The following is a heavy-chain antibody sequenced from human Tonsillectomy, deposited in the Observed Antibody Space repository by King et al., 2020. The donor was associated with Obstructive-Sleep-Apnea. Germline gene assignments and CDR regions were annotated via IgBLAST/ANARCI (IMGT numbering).Heavy chain of an antibody. CDR2: IFYSGST. D-gene: IGHD3-16*01. CDR3: ARESDVVSGFSL. Sequence: VQLQESGPGLVKPSETLSLTCTVSGGSINSFYWSWIRQPPGKGLEWMGYIFYSGSTNYNPPLSSRVTLSLASKNQFSLKLNSVTAADTAVYYCARESDVVSGFSLWGQGALVTVSS. CDR1: GGSINSFY. J-gene: IGHJ4*02. V-gene: IGHV4-59*01.